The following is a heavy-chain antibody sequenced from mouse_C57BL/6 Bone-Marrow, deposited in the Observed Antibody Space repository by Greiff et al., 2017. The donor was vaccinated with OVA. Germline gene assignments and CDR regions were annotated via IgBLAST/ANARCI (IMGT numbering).Heavy chain of an antibody. CDR1: GYTFTSYW. CDR3: ALYDYGFAY. J-gene: IGHJ3*01. Sequence: VQGVESGAELAKPGASVKLSCKASGYTFTSYWMHWVKQRPGQGLEWIGYINPSSGYTKYNQKFKDKATLTADKSSSTAYMQLSSLTYEDSAVYYCALYDYGFAYWGQGTLVTVSA. CDR2: INPSSGYT. V-gene: IGHV1-7*01. D-gene: IGHD2-4*01.